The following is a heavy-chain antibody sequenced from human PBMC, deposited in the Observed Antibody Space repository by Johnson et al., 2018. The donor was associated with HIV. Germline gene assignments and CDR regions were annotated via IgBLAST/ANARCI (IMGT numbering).Heavy chain of an antibody. CDR1: GFTFSRNA. D-gene: IGHD6-19*01. Sequence: QVQLVESGGGVVQPGRSLRLSCAASGFTFSRNAMHWVRQSPGKGLEWVAVISVDGTNTSYGVSVQGRFTISRDNSNNTLYLHMNSLRAEDTAVYYCAKELALYSSGYGGDAFDIWGQGTMVTVSS. V-gene: IGHV3-30-3*01. CDR2: ISVDGTNT. J-gene: IGHJ3*02. CDR3: AKELALYSSGYGGDAFDI.